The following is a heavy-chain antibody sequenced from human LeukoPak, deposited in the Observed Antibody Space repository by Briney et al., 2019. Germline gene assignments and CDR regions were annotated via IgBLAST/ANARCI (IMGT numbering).Heavy chain of an antibody. J-gene: IGHJ5*02. CDR3: ARDPRYCGGDCYNNWFDP. Sequence: GSSVKVSCKASGGTFSSYAISWVRQAPGQGLEWMGRIIPILGIANYAQKFQGRVTITADKSTSTAYMELSSLRSEDTAVYYCARDPRYCGGDCYNNWFDPWGQGTLVTVSS. CDR1: GGTFSSYA. D-gene: IGHD2-21*02. V-gene: IGHV1-69*04. CDR2: IIPILGIA.